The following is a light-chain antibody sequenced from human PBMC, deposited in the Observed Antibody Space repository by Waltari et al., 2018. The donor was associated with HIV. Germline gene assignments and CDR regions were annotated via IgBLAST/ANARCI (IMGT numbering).Light chain of an antibody. Sequence: DVILTQSPDSLAVSVGEMDTLTCKSRHSLLYRSTNENSLAWYQQKPGQRPKLLIYWASTRESGVPDRFSGSGSGTDFTLTISSLRAEDVAVYYCQQYYILPYTFGQGTKLEIK. J-gene: IGKJ2*01. CDR3: QQYYILPYT. V-gene: IGKV4-1*01. CDR1: HSLLYRSTNENS. CDR2: WAS.